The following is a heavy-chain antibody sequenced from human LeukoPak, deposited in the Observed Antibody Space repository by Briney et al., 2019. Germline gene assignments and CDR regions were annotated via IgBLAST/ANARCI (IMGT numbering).Heavy chain of an antibody. CDR2: INAGNGNT. V-gene: IGHV1-3*01. CDR3: ARGGQQLAYFDY. CDR1: GYTFTSYA. Sequence: ASVKVSCKASGYTFTSYAMHWVRQAPGQRLEWMGWINAGNGNTKYSQKFQGRVTITRDTSASTAYMELRSLRSDDTAVYYCARGGQQLAYFDYWGQGTLVTVSS. J-gene: IGHJ4*02. D-gene: IGHD6-13*01.